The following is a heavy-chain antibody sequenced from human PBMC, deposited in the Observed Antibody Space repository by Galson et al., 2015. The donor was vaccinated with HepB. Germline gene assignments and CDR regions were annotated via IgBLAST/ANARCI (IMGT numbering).Heavy chain of an antibody. CDR3: ARGGYGVLRHFKSIRN. V-gene: IGHV3-30-3*01. Sequence: SLRLSCAASGFTFSNYALHWVRQAPGKGLDWVALISYDGSNIFYADSMKGRFTISRDNSKNTLYLQVNSLRPEDTAVYYCARGGYGVLRHFKSIRNWGQGTLVTVSS. J-gene: IGHJ4*02. D-gene: IGHD3-22*01. CDR1: GFTFSNYA. CDR2: ISYDGSNI.